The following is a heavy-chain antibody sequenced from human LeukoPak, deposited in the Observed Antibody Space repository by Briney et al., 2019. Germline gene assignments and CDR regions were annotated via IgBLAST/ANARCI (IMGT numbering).Heavy chain of an antibody. D-gene: IGHD3-10*01. J-gene: IGHJ5*02. CDR3: ARESLLWFGEPEGWFDP. CDR2: MNPNSGNT. V-gene: IGHV1-8*01. Sequence: ASVKVSCKASGYTFTSYDINWVRQATGQGLEWMGWMNPNSGNTGYAQKFQGRVTMTRNTSISTAYMELSRLRSDDTAVYYCARESLLWFGEPEGWFDPWGQGTLVTVSS. CDR1: GYTFTSYD.